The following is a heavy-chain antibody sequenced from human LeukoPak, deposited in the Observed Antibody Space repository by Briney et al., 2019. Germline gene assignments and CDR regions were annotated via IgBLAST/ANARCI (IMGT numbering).Heavy chain of an antibody. V-gene: IGHV4-59*01. J-gene: IGHJ6*03. D-gene: IGHD3-3*02. CDR1: GGSISPYY. Sequence: SETLSLTCTVSGGSISPYYWSWIRQPPGKGLEWIGYIYYSGSTNYNPSLKSRVTISVDTSKNQLSLKLSSVTAADTAVYYCARAFYPGYYSYMAVWGKGTTVTVSS. CDR3: ARAFYPGYYSYMAV. CDR2: IYYSGST.